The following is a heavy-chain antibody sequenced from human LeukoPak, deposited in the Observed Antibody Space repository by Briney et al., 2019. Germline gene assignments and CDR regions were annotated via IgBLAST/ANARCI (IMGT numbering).Heavy chain of an antibody. Sequence: SETLSHSCAGFGYSISSGYYWGWIGQPPGKGLEWIGSIYHSGSTYYNPSLKSRVTISVDTSKNQFSLKLSSVTAADTAVYYCARDRTFGDFDYWGQGTLVTVSS. CDR2: IYHSGST. J-gene: IGHJ4*02. D-gene: IGHD3-16*01. V-gene: IGHV4-38-2*02. CDR1: GYSISSGYY. CDR3: ARDRTFGDFDY.